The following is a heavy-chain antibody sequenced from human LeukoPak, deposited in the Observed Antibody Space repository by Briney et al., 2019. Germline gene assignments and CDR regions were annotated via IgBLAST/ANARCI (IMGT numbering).Heavy chain of an antibody. V-gene: IGHV3-33*01. Sequence: GGSLRLSCAASGFTFSSYGMHRVRQAPGKGLEWVAVIWYDGSNKYYADSVKGRFTISRDNSKNTLYLQMNSLRAEDTAVYYCARTANFAAGYYIDYWGQGTLVTVSS. CDR1: GFTFSSYG. CDR2: IWYDGSNK. D-gene: IGHD6-13*01. CDR3: ARTANFAAGYYIDY. J-gene: IGHJ4*02.